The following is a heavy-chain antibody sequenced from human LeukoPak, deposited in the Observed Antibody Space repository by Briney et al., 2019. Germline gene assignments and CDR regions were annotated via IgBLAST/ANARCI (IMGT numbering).Heavy chain of an antibody. Sequence: SETLSLTCAVSGYSISSGYYWGWIRQPPGKGLEWIGSIYHNGSTYYNPSLKSRVTISVDTSKNQFSLKLSSVTAADTAVYYCASPGSGSYGMDVWGKGTTVTVSS. V-gene: IGHV4-38-2*01. CDR3: ASPGSGSYGMDV. D-gene: IGHD3-10*01. CDR1: GYSISSGYY. CDR2: IYHNGST. J-gene: IGHJ6*04.